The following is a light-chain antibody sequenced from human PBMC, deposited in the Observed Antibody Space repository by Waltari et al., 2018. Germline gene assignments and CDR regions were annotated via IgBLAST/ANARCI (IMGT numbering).Light chain of an antibody. V-gene: IGLV3-25*03. CDR2: KDT. Sequence: SYELTQPPSVSVSPGQTASIPCPGDPFPQRSAFWYQQKPAQAPVLVTYKDTERPSGIPDRFSGSSSGTTGTLTISGVQAEDEADYYCQSGDSTSTHVVFGGGTKLTVL. CDR3: QSGDSTSTHVV. J-gene: IGLJ2*01. CDR1: PFPQRS.